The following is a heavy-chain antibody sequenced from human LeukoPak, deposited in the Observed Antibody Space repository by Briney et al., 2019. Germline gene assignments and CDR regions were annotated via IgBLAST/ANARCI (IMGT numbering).Heavy chain of an antibody. CDR2: INPSGGST. D-gene: IGHD1-26*01. V-gene: IGHV1-46*01. J-gene: IGHJ3*02. CDR3: ARVGSRHDAFDI. Sequence: ASVQVSCKASGYTFTSYYMHWVRQAPGQGREWMGIINPSGGSTSYAQKFQGRVTMTRDTSTSTVYMELSSLRSEDTAVYYCARVGSRHDAFDIWGQGTMVTVSS. CDR1: GYTFTSYY.